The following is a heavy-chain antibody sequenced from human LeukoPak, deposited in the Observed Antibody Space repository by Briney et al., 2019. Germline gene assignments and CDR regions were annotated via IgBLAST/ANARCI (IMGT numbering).Heavy chain of an antibody. CDR3: TRDYTPGIRDYGDSNYFDY. CDR1: GFTFGDYG. CDR2: IRSKAYGGTT. V-gene: IGHV3-49*03. Sequence: GGSLRLSCTTSGFTFGDYGMSWFRQAPGKGLEWVGCIRSKAYGGTTEYAASVKGRFTISRDDSKSIAYLQMNSLKTEDTAVYYCTRDYTPGIRDYGDSNYFDYWGQGTLVTVSS. J-gene: IGHJ4*02. D-gene: IGHD4-17*01.